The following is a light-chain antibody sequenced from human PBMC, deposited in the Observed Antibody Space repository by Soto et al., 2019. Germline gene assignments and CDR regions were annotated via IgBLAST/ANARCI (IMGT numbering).Light chain of an antibody. V-gene: IGKV3-11*01. J-gene: IGKJ3*01. CDR3: QQRSNWLFT. Sequence: EIVLTQSPATLSLSPGERATLSCRASQSVSSYLAWYHQKPGQAPRPLIYDATNRATGIPTRFSGSGSGTDFTLTISSLEPEDFAVYYCQQRSNWLFTFGPGTKVDIK. CDR1: QSVSSY. CDR2: DAT.